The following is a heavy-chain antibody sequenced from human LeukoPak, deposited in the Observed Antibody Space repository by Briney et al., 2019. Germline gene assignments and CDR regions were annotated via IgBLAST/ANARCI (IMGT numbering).Heavy chain of an antibody. CDR2: ISSSSSYI. CDR1: GFNFSSYS. V-gene: IGHV3-21*01. Sequence: PGGSLRLSCAASGFNFSSYSMNWVRLAPGKGLECVSSISSSSSYIYYADSVKGRFTISRDNAKNSLYLQMNSLRAEDTAVYYCARVLRSSWGYYMDVWGKGTTVTVSS. D-gene: IGHD6-6*01. CDR3: ARVLRSSWGYYMDV. J-gene: IGHJ6*03.